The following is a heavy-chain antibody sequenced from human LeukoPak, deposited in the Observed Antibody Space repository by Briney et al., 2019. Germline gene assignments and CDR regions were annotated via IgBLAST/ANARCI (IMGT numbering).Heavy chain of an antibody. CDR2: SYCSGST. D-gene: IGHD6-6*01. Sequence: SETLSLTCTVSGGSISSSRYYWGWIRQPPGKGLEWIGSSYCSGSTYDDPSLNRRVTISVDKSTKQFSLKLSSVTAADTAEYYCARGSRGSSIGYYYYYMDVWGKGTTVTVSS. CDR3: ARGSRGSSIGYYYYYMDV. J-gene: IGHJ6*03. V-gene: IGHV4-39*07. CDR1: GGSISSSRYY.